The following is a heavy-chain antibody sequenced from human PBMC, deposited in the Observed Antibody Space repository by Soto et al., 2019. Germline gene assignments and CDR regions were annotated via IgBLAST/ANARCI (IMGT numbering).Heavy chain of an antibody. CDR2: ISADDGDT. V-gene: IGHV1-18*04. CDR3: ARSPTVRVLHPGYFDS. Sequence: GSVKVSCKASGYTFIDYVISWWLHAPAQGLEWLGWISADDGDTDFAQKVRVRVTLTTETSTSTAYMELRSLKSDDTAVYYCARSPTVRVLHPGYFDSWGQGTLVTVSS. J-gene: IGHJ4*02. D-gene: IGHD3-3*01. CDR1: GYTFIDYV.